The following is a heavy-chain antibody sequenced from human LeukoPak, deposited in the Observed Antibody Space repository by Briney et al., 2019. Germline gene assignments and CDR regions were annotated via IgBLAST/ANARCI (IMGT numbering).Heavy chain of an antibody. D-gene: IGHD2-21*01. CDR3: ARRVSAFFYGMDV. CDR1: GGSFSGYY. CDR2: IDYTGSS. V-gene: IGHV4-59*01. Sequence: SKTLSLTCAVYGGSFSGYYWSWIRQPPGKGLEWIGYIDYTGSSNYNPSLKSRVSISVDTSKNQLSLKLSSVTAADTAVYYCARRVSAFFYGMDVWGQGTTVTVSS. J-gene: IGHJ6*02.